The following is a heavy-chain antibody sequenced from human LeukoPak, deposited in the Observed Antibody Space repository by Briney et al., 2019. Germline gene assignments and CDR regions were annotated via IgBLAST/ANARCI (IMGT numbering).Heavy chain of an antibody. CDR3: ASPLAASGLRAFDI. Sequence: PSETLSLTCTVSGGSISSYHWGWIRQPPGKGLEWIGNIYDSGSSYYNPSLKSRVTISIDTSKNQFSLKLSSVTAADTAVYYCASPLAASGLRAFDIWGQGTMVTVSS. V-gene: IGHV4-39*01. J-gene: IGHJ3*02. CDR2: IYDSGSS. CDR1: GGSISSYH. D-gene: IGHD6-25*01.